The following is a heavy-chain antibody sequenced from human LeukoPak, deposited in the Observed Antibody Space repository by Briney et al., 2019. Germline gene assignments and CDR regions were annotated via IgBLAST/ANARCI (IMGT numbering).Heavy chain of an antibody. CDR3: AKTKAKSGLGDAFDI. J-gene: IGHJ3*02. D-gene: IGHD6-19*01. CDR1: GFTFSSYA. CDR2: ISGSGGST. Sequence: QSGGSLRLSCAASGFTFSSYATSWVRQAPGKGLGWVSAISGSGGSTYYADSVKGRFTISRDNSKNTLYLQMNSLRAEDTAVYYCAKTKAKSGLGDAFDIWGQGTMVTVSS. V-gene: IGHV3-23*01.